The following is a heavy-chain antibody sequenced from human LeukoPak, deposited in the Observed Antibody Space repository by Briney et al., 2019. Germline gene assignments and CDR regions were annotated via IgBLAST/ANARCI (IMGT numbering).Heavy chain of an antibody. V-gene: IGHV3-30*03. CDR3: ARDRAVALPTYFYYMDV. Sequence: GRSLRLSCAASGFTFPTYVIHWVRQAPGKGLEWVAVISQTGSIETYADSVRGRFSISRDNSDSTVYLQMNSLQTEDTAVYYCARDRAVALPTYFYYMDVWGKGTTVIVSS. J-gene: IGHJ6*03. D-gene: IGHD2-15*01. CDR1: GFTFPTYV. CDR2: ISQTGSIE.